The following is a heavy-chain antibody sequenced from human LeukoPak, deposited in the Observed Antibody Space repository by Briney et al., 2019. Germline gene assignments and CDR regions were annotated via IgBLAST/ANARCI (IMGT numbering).Heavy chain of an antibody. CDR3: ARDTAMASIDY. D-gene: IGHD5-18*01. CDR2: IWYDGSNK. V-gene: IGHV3-33*01. CDR1: GFTFSSYG. Sequence: PGGSLRLSCAASGFTFSSYGMHWVRQAPGKGLEWVAVIWYDGSNKYYADSVKGRFTISRDNSKSTLYLQMNSLRAEDTAVYYCARDTAMASIDYWGQGTLVTVSS. J-gene: IGHJ4*02.